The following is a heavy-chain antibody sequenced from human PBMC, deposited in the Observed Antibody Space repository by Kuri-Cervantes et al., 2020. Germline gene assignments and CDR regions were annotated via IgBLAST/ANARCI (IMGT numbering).Heavy chain of an antibody. CDR1: GGTFSSYA. D-gene: IGHD6-19*01. CDR3: ARIAVARSGMDV. Sequence: SVKVSCKASGGTFSSYAISWVRQAPGQGLEWMGGIIPIFGTANYAQKFQGRVTITADESTSTAYMELSSLRSEDTAVYYCARIAVARSGMDVWGQGTTVTVSS. J-gene: IGHJ6*02. CDR2: IIPIFGTA. V-gene: IGHV1-69*13.